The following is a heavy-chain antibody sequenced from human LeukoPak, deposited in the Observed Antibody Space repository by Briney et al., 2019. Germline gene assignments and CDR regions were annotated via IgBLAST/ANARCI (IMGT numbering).Heavy chain of an antibody. D-gene: IGHD6-13*01. V-gene: IGHV3-30*04. CDR2: ISYDGSNK. J-gene: IGHJ4*02. CDR3: ASGDSSSWTQLDY. Sequence: PGRSLRLSCAASGFTFSSYAMHWVRQAPGKGLEWVAVISYDGSNKYYAGSVKGRFTISRDNSKSTLYLQMNSLRAEDTAVYYCASGDSSSWTQLDYWGQGTLVTVSS. CDR1: GFTFSSYA.